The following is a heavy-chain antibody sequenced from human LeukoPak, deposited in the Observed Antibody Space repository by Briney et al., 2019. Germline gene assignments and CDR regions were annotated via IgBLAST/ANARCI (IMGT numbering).Heavy chain of an antibody. V-gene: IGHV1-69*13. CDR2: IIPIFGTA. CDR3: ARDQGTGGSSTPGDY. D-gene: IGHD4-23*01. J-gene: IGHJ4*02. Sequence: ASVKVSCKASGGTFSSYAISWVRQAPGQGLEWMGGIIPIFGTANYAQKFQGRVTITADESTSTAYMELSSLRSEDTAVYYCARDQGTGGSSTPGDYWGQGTLVTVSS. CDR1: GGTFSSYA.